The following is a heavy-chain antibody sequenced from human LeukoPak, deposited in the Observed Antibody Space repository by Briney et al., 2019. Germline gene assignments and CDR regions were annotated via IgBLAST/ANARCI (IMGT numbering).Heavy chain of an antibody. J-gene: IGHJ4*02. V-gene: IGHV3-23*01. CDR2: ITYSGGNT. Sequence: PGGSLRLSCAASGFTLTSYGMSWVRQAPGKGLEWVSAITYSGGNTYYADSVKGRFTISRDNSKNTLYLQMNSLRAEDTAVYYCAKDGTGCGGDCYSDYWGQGTLVTVSS. D-gene: IGHD2-21*02. CDR3: AKDGTGCGGDCYSDY. CDR1: GFTLTSYG.